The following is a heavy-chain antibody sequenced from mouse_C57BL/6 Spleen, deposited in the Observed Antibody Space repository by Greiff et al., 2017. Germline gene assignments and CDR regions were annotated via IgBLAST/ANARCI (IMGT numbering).Heavy chain of an antibody. V-gene: IGHV1-26*01. D-gene: IGHD2-5*01. CDR1: GYTFTDYY. Sequence: EVQLQQSGPELVKPGASVKISCKASGYTFTDYYMNWVKQSHGKSLEWIGDINPNNGGTSYNQKFKGKATLTVDKSSSTAYMELRSLTSEDSAVYYCARYYSNYYAMDYWGQGTSVTVSS. CDR2: INPNNGGT. J-gene: IGHJ4*01. CDR3: ARYYSNYYAMDY.